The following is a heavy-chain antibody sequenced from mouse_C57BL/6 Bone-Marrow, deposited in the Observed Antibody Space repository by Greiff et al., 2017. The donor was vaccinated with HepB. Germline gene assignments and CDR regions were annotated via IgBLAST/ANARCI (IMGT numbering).Heavy chain of an antibody. Sequence: EVMLVESGGGLVKPGGSLKLSCAASGFNFSDYGMHWVRQAPEKGLEWVAYISSGSSTFYYADTVKGRFTISRDNAKNTLFLQMTSLRSEDTAMYCCARDYCNSTGCAMDDWGQGTTVTVSS. CDR1: GFNFSDYG. CDR3: ARDYCNSTGCAMDD. V-gene: IGHV5-17*01. CDR2: ISSGSSTF. J-gene: IGHJ4*01. D-gene: IGHD2-13*01.